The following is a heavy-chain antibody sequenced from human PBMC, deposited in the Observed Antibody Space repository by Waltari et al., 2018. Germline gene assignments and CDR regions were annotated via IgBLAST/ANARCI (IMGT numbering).Heavy chain of an antibody. V-gene: IGHV1-2*02. CDR2: INPNGGGT. D-gene: IGHD4-17*01. CDR3: AREGPYGDYFLY. CDR1: GYTFTGYY. Sequence: QVQLVQSGAEVKKPGASVKVSCKASGYTFTGYYMHWVRQAPGQGLEWMGWINPNGGGTKYAQKFQGRVTMTRDTSISTAYMELSRLRSDDTAVYYCAREGPYGDYFLYWGQGTLVTVSS. J-gene: IGHJ4*02.